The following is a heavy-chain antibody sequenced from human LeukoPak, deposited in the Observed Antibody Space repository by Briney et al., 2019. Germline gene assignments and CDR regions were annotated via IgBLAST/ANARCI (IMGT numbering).Heavy chain of an antibody. CDR3: ATLYSTGWAFDS. V-gene: IGHV1-24*01. CDR2: FHPEHGET. J-gene: IGHJ5*01. D-gene: IGHD6-19*01. CDR1: GYTLSKIS. Sequence: ASVKVSCKVSGYTLSKISMNWVRQAPGKGLEWMGGFHPEHGETVYTQTFQGRVIMTEDIATDTAYMELRSLRSDDTAVYFCATLYSTGWAFDSWGQGTLVTVSS.